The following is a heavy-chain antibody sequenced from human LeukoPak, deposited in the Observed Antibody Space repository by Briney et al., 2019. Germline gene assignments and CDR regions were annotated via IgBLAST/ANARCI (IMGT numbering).Heavy chain of an antibody. J-gene: IGHJ4*02. CDR3: AKDCPHTAGGAIVH. V-gene: IGHV3-15*01. D-gene: IGHD3-16*02. CDR2: IKSKVDGGTA. CDR1: GLTFSNAW. Sequence: PGGSLRLSCVASGLTFSNAWMTWVRQAPGKGVEWVGHIKSKVDGGTADYAAPVKGRFTISRDDSKNTLYLEMNSLKTEDTAMYYCAKDCPHTAGGAIVHWGRGTLLTVSS.